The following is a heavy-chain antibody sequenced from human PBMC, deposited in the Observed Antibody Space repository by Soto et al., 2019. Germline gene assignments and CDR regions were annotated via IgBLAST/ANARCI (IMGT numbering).Heavy chain of an antibody. CDR2: ISTSGGTT. V-gene: IGHV3-23*01. Sequence: EVQLLESGGGLVQPGGSLRLSCAASGFTFSNFDMSWVSQAPGKGLEWVSGISTSGGTTYYAVSVKGRFTSSSDNSKNTLYLHMAILSAEDTAVYYFATGTAEPAHWGQGTLVTVSS. J-gene: IGHJ1*01. CDR1: GFTFSNFD. D-gene: IGHD2-2*01. CDR3: ATGTAEPAH.